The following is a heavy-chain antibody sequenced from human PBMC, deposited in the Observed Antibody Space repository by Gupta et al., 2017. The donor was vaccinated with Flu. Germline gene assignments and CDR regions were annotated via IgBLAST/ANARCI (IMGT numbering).Heavy chain of an antibody. CDR2: INTDGIST. Sequence: EVQVVESGGGLVQPGGSLRLSCAASGFTFSSYWMHWVRQAPGKGLVWVSRINTDGISTAYADSVNGRFTISRDNAKNTLYLQLNSLRGEDTAVYYCARERVGSKYYGLDVWGQGTTVIVSS. J-gene: IGHJ6*02. V-gene: IGHV3-74*01. CDR1: GFTFSSYW. D-gene: IGHD3-10*01. CDR3: ARERVGSKYYGLDV.